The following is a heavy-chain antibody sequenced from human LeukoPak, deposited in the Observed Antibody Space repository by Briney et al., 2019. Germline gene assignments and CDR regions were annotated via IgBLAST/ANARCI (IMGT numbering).Heavy chain of an antibody. D-gene: IGHD3-3*01. CDR1: GYTFTSYA. CDR2: INTNTGNP. Sequence: ASVKVSCKASGYTFTSYAMNWVRQAPGRGLEWMGWINTNTGNPTYAQGFTGRFVFSLDTSVSTAYLQISSLKAEDTAVYYCAREFRHYDFWSGYSASSGMDVWGQGTTVTVSS. CDR3: AREFRHYDFWSGYSASSGMDV. V-gene: IGHV7-4-1*02. J-gene: IGHJ6*02.